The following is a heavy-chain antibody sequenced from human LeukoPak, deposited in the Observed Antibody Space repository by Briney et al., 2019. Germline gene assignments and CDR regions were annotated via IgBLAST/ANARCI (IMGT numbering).Heavy chain of an antibody. CDR1: GGTFSSYA. V-gene: IGHV1-69*04. Sequence: ASVKVSCKASGGTFSSYAISWVRQAPGQGLEWMGRIIPILGIANYAQKFQGRVTITADKSTGTAYMGLSSLRSEDTAVYYCARSIQGGYDDWGQGTLVTVSS. CDR3: ARSIQGGYDD. D-gene: IGHD5-12*01. J-gene: IGHJ4*02. CDR2: IIPILGIA.